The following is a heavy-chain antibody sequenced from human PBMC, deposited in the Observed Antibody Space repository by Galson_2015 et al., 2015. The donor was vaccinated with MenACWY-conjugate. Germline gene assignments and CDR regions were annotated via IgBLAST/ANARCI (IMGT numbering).Heavy chain of an antibody. CDR1: GITFSSYA. Sequence: SLRLSCAASGITFSSYAMSWVRQAPGKGLEWVSSISTTGGTTYYADPVKGRFTISRDNSKNTLYLQMNSLRAGDTAVYYCAQGAGSRWFDPWGQGTLVTVSS. CDR3: AQGAGSRWFDP. CDR2: ISTTGGTT. J-gene: IGHJ5*02. V-gene: IGHV3-23*01. D-gene: IGHD3-10*01.